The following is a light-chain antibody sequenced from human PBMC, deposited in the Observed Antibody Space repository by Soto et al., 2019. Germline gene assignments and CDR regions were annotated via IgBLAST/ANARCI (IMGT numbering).Light chain of an antibody. V-gene: IGLV2-14*01. CDR3: SSYTSSSIDDV. Sequence: QSALTQPASVSGSPGQSITISCTGTSSDVCGYNYVSWYQQHPGKAPKLMIYEVSNRPSGVSNRFSGSKSGNTASLTISGLQAEDEADYYCSSYTSSSIDDVFGTGPKLTVL. J-gene: IGLJ1*01. CDR2: EVS. CDR1: SSDVCGYNY.